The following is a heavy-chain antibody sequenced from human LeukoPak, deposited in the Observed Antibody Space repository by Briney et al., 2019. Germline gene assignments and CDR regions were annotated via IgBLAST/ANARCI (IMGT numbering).Heavy chain of an antibody. D-gene: IGHD6-13*01. CDR1: GFTFSSYG. CDR3: AKLVAAAGSFDY. Sequence: GRSLRLSCAASGFTFSSYGMHWVRQAPGKGLEWVAVISYDGSNKYYADSVKGRFTISRDNSKNTLYLQMNSLRAEDTAVYYCAKLVAAAGSFDYWGQGTLVTVSP. V-gene: IGHV3-30*18. J-gene: IGHJ4*02. CDR2: ISYDGSNK.